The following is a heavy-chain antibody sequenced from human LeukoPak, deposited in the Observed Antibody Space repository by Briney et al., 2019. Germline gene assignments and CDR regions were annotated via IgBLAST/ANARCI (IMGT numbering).Heavy chain of an antibody. CDR3: ARVGVYYTYSFDY. CDR1: GFTFRSYE. J-gene: IGHJ4*02. D-gene: IGHD2-8*01. V-gene: IGHV3-48*03. CDR2: IDSIGSTI. Sequence: PGGSLRLSCAASGFTFRSYEMNWVRQAPGKGLGWISYIDSIGSTIYYADSVKGRFTISRDNAKNSLYLQMNSLRAEDTAVYYCARVGVYYTYSFDYWGQGTLVTVSS.